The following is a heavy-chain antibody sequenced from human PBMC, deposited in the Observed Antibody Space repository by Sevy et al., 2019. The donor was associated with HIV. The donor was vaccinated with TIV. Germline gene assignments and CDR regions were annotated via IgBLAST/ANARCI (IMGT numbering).Heavy chain of an antibody. J-gene: IGHJ6*02. CDR1: GGTFSSFA. Sequence: ASVKVSCKASGGTFSSFAISWVRQAPGQGLEWMGGIIPIFGTANYAQKFQGRVTITADESTSTAYMELSSLRSEDTAAYYCASEGIAARYGMDVWGQGTTVTVSS. V-gene: IGHV1-69*13. D-gene: IGHD6-13*01. CDR2: IIPIFGTA. CDR3: ASEGIAARYGMDV.